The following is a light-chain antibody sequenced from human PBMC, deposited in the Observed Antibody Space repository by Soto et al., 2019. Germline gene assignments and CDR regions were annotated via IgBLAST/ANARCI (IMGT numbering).Light chain of an antibody. J-gene: IGLJ1*01. CDR1: SSDIGGYNY. CDR3: CSYAGSYTYV. CDR2: DVN. V-gene: IGLV2-11*01. Sequence: QSALTQPRSVSGSPGQSVTISCTGNSSDIGGYNYVSWYQQYPGKAPKLMIYDVNKRPSGVPDRFSGSKSGNTASLTISGLQPEDEADYYCCSYAGSYTYVFATGTKLTVL.